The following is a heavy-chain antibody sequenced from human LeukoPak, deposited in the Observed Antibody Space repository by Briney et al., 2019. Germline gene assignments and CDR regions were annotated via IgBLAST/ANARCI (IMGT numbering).Heavy chain of an antibody. CDR1: GGSFSGYY. V-gene: IGHV4-34*01. D-gene: IGHD5-12*01. J-gene: IGHJ4*02. CDR2: INHSGST. Sequence: PSETLSLTCAVYGGSFSGYYWSWIRQPPGKGLEWIGEINHSGSTNYNPSLKSRVTISVDTSKNQFSLKLSPVTAADTAVYYCARHVLGYDFDYWGQGTLVTVSS. CDR3: ARHVLGYDFDY.